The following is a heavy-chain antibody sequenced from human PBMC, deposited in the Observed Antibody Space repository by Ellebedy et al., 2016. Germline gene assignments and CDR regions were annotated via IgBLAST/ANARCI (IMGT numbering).Heavy chain of an antibody. D-gene: IGHD2-2*02. J-gene: IGHJ4*02. Sequence: ASVKVSXXASGYTFTSYDINWVRQATGQGLEWVGWMTPSNGDTGYAQKFQGRVTMTRNTSLNTAYMEVKSLTSEDTAVYYCARVYRSGLFDYWGQGTLVTVSS. CDR2: MTPSNGDT. V-gene: IGHV1-8*01. CDR3: ARVYRSGLFDY. CDR1: GYTFTSYD.